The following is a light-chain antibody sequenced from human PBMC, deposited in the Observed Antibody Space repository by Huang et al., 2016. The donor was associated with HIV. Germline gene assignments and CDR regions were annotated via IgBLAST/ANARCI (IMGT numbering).Light chain of an antibody. CDR2: GAS. Sequence: EIVMTQSPATLSVSPGERATLSCRASQSVSSNLAWYQQKPGQAPRLLIYGASTRASGIQARFSGSGAGTEFKLTVSSLQSEDFAVYYCQQDNNWPPWTFGQGTKVEIK. CDR3: QQDNNWPPWT. V-gene: IGKV3-15*01. J-gene: IGKJ1*01. CDR1: QSVSSN.